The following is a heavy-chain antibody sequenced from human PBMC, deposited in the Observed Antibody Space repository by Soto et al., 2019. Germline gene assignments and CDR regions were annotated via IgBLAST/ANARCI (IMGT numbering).Heavy chain of an antibody. D-gene: IGHD3-3*01. Sequence: ASVKVSCKASGYTFTGYYMHWVRQAPGQGLEWMGWINPNSGGTNYAQKFQGWVTMTRDTSISTAYMELSRLRSDDTAVYYCARASRGRDKLRFLDCLEDLYGMDVWGQGTTVTVSS. CDR2: INPNSGGT. J-gene: IGHJ6*02. CDR3: ARASRGRDKLRFLDCLEDLYGMDV. CDR1: GYTFTGYY. V-gene: IGHV1-2*04.